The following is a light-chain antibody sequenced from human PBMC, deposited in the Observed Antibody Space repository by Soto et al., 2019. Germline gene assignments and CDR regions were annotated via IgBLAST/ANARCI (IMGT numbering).Light chain of an antibody. Sequence: DIQMSQSPSSLSASVGDRVTITCRASPGINTYLAWYQQRPGKVPKLLISEASTLQSWVPSRFSGSGSGPHLTLTISSLQPEDVATYYCQTYSYASFTFGPGTRVDIK. CDR2: EAS. CDR3: QTYSYASFT. CDR1: PGINTY. V-gene: IGKV1-27*01. J-gene: IGKJ3*01.